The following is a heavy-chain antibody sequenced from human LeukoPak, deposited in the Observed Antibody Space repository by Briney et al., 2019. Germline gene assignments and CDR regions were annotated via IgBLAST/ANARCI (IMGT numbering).Heavy chain of an antibody. CDR3: ARESGSHYGAFDI. V-gene: IGHV3-20*01. J-gene: IGHJ3*02. D-gene: IGHD1-26*01. CDR1: GLSFDDYG. Sequence: PGWSLSLSCAASGLSFDDYGMSGVGPAPGRGREGVSGINWNGGGTGYAHSVKGGCTISRDNAKNSVYLQVNSLRPEARAWYHCARESGSHYGAFDIGGQGTMVTVSS. CDR2: INWNGGGT.